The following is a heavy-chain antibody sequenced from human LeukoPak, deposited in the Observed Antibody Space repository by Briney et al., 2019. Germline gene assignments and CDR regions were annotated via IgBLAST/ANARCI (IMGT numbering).Heavy chain of an antibody. Sequence: ASVKVSCKASGYTFTSYGISWVRQAPGQGLEWMGWISTYNGNTNYAPKLRGRVTMTTDTSTSTAYMDLRSLRSDDTAVYYCARDPTLTSFDYWGQGTLVTVSS. CDR3: ARDPTLTSFDY. V-gene: IGHV1-18*01. CDR2: ISTYNGNT. D-gene: IGHD4/OR15-4a*01. J-gene: IGHJ4*02. CDR1: GYTFTSYG.